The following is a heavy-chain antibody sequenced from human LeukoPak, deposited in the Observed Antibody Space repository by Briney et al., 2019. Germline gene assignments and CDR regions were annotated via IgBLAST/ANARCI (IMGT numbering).Heavy chain of an antibody. CDR3: STGRGDFLDY. V-gene: IGHV3-15*01. Sequence: GGPLRLSCTASGFTFSNGWMNWVRQAPGKGLEWVGRVKSKVNGGTIDYAAPVRGRVTISRDDSKNTVYLQMNSLKTEDTAVYYCSTGRGDFLDYWGQGTLVTVSS. CDR1: GFTFSNGW. CDR2: VKSKVNGGTI. J-gene: IGHJ4*02. D-gene: IGHD4-17*01.